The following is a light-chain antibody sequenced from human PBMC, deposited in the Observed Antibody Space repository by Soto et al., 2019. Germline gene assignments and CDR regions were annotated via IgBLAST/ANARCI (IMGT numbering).Light chain of an antibody. CDR1: QSVSSSY. V-gene: IGKV3-20*01. CDR2: GAS. CDR3: QQYGSSPWT. Sequence: EIVLTQSPGTQSLSPGERATLSCRASQSVSSSYLAWYQQKPGQAPMVLIYGASARATGIPDRFSASGSGTDFTLTISRLEPEDFAVYYCQQYGSSPWTFGQGTKFDIK. J-gene: IGKJ1*01.